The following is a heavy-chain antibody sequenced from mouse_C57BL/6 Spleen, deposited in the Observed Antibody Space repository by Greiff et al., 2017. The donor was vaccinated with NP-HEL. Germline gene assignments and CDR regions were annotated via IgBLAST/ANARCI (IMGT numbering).Heavy chain of an antibody. J-gene: IGHJ2*01. Sequence: QVQLKQSGAELVRPGASVKLSCKASGYTFTDYYINWVKQRPGQGLEWIARIYPGSGNTYYNEKFKGKATLTAEKSSSTAYMQLSSLTSEDSAVYFCARLESAYYSNYYFDYWGQGTTLTVSS. CDR2: IYPGSGNT. V-gene: IGHV1-76*01. D-gene: IGHD2-5*01. CDR3: ARLESAYYSNYYFDY. CDR1: GYTFTDYY.